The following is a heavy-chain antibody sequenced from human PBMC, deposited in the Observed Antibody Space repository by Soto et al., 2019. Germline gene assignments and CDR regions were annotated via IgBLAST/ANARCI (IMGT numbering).Heavy chain of an antibody. J-gene: IGHJ4*02. CDR3: ARETPGAGHLDY. Sequence: PSETLSLTCTVSGGSISGYYWKWIRPPPGKGLEWIGYIYYSGSTNYNPSLKSRVTMSVDTSKNQFSLKLSSVAAADTAVYYCARETPGAGHLDYWGQGALVTVSS. CDR1: GGSISGYY. CDR2: IYYSGST. D-gene: IGHD6-19*01. V-gene: IGHV4-59*01.